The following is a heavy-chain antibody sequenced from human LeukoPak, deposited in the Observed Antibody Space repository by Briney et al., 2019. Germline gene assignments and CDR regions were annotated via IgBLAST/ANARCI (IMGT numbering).Heavy chain of an antibody. D-gene: IGHD3-9*01. J-gene: IGHJ6*03. CDR3: ARAGNLVIKDYYYYYYMDV. CDR2: IYYSGST. CDR1: GGSISSYY. Sequence: PSESLSLTCTVSGGSISSYYWSWIRQPPGKGLEWIGYIYYSGSTNYNPSLKSRVTISVDTSKNQVSLKLSSVTAADAAVYYCARAGNLVIKDYYYYYYMDVWGKGTTVTVSS. V-gene: IGHV4-59*01.